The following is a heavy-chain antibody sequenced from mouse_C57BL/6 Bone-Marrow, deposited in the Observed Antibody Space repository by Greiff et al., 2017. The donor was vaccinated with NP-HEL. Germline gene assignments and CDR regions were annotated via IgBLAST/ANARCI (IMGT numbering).Heavy chain of an antibody. J-gene: IGHJ4*01. V-gene: IGHV2-5*01. D-gene: IGHD1-1*01. CDR1: GFSLTSYG. CDR2: IWRGGST. CDR3: AKTTTVVGSYYAMDY. Sequence: VKLQESGPGLVQPSQSLSITCTVSGFSLTSYGVHWVRQSPGKGLEWLGVIWRGGSTDYNAAFMSRLSITKDNSKSQVFFKMNSLQADDTAIYYCAKTTTVVGSYYAMDYWGQGTSVTVSS.